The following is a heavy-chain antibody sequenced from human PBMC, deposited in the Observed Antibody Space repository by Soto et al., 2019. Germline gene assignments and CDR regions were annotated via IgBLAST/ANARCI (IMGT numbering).Heavy chain of an antibody. CDR1: GGSISSYY. CDR2: IYTSGST. CDR3: ARDVCPVGRDGPGDYSYCSLGFDP. D-gene: IGHD5-18*01. V-gene: IGHV4-4*07. J-gene: IGHJ5*02. Sequence: QVQLQESGPGLVKPSETLSLTCTVSGGSISSYYWSWIRQPAGKGLEWIGRIYTSGSTNYNPSLKSRLTISVDTSKNQFSLKLSSVTAADTAVYYCARDVCPVGRDGPGDYSYCSLGFDPWGQGTLVTVSS.